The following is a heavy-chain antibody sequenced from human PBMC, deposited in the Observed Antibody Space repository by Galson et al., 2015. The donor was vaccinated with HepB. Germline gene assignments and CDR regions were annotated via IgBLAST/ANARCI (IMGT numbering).Heavy chain of an antibody. D-gene: IGHD6-13*01. CDR3: TRDLSSSWYFFLDY. Sequence: SLRLSCAASGFTFGDYAMSWVRQAPRKGLEWVGFIRSKAYGGTTEYAASVKGRFTISRDDSKSIAYLQMNSLKTEDTAVYYCTRDLSSSWYFFLDYWGQGTLVTVSS. J-gene: IGHJ4*02. CDR2: IRSKAYGGTT. V-gene: IGHV3-49*04. CDR1: GFTFGDYA.